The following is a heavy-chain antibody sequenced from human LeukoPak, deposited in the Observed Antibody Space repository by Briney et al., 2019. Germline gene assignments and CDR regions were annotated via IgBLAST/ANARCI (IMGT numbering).Heavy chain of an antibody. CDR2: ITNDGSST. D-gene: IGHD3-22*01. V-gene: IGHV3-74*01. Sequence: GGSLRLSCAASGLTFSSHWMHWVRQAPGKGLVWVSRITNDGSSTTYADSVKGRFTISRDNSKNTLYLQMNSLRAEDTAVYYCARALSITMIVVVSYWGQGTLVTVSS. J-gene: IGHJ4*02. CDR3: ARALSITMIVVVSY. CDR1: GLTFSSHW.